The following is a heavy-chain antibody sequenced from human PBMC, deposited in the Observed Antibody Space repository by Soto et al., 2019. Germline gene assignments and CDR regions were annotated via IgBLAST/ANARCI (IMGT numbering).Heavy chain of an antibody. Sequence: QVQLVQSGAEMKKPGASVKISCKASGYTFSSLGISWVRQAPGQGLEGMGWISAYNGKSKYAQKLQGRVTMTTDTSTSTAYMEVRSLRSDATAVYFCARDGGYSYTTSYGMDVWGQGTTVTVSS. CDR2: ISAYNGKS. V-gene: IGHV1-18*01. D-gene: IGHD5-18*01. CDR1: GYTFSSLG. J-gene: IGHJ6*02. CDR3: ARDGGYSYTTSYGMDV.